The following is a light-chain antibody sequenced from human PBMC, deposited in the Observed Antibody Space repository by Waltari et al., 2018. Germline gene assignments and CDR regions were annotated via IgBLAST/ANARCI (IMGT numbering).Light chain of an antibody. CDR1: QSISAW. CDR3: QQCNTLPFA. J-gene: IGKJ4*01. V-gene: IGKV1D-12*01. Sequence: DIQMTQSPSSVSASVGDTVTITCRESQSISAWLAWYQQKPGKAPKLLISAAFNLQSGVPSRFSGSRSGTDFSLTISSLQPEDFATYYCQQCNTLPFAFGGGTTVEIK. CDR2: AAF.